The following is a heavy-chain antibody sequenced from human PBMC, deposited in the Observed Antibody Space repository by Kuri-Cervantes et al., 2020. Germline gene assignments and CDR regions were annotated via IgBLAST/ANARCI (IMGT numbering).Heavy chain of an antibody. Sequence: SETLSLTCTVSGGPISSYFWSWIRQSPGKGLEWIGYIYYSGSTNYNPSLKSRVTISVDTSENQFSLKLSSVTAADTAVYYCARSGDTAFGWFDPWGQGTLVTVSS. CDR2: IYYSGST. D-gene: IGHD3-10*01. CDR3: ARSGDTAFGWFDP. V-gene: IGHV4-59*12. CDR1: GGPISSYF. J-gene: IGHJ5*02.